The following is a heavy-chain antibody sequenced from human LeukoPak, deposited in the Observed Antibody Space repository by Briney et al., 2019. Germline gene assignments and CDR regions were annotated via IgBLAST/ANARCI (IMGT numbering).Heavy chain of an antibody. CDR2: INPNSGGT. CDR1: GYTFTGYY. Sequence: ASVKVSCKASGYTFTGYYMHWVRQAPGQGLEWMGWINPNSGGTNYAQKFQGWVTMTRDTSISTAYMELSRLRSDDTAVYYCARNGGDLVVRGYNWFDPWGQGTLVTVSS. D-gene: IGHD6-6*01. J-gene: IGHJ5*02. CDR3: ARNGGDLVVRGYNWFDP. V-gene: IGHV1-2*04.